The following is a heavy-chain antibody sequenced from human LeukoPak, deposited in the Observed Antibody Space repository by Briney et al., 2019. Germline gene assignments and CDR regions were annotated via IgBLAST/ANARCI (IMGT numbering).Heavy chain of an antibody. CDR2: MNPNSGNT. CDR3: ARKGPAAYNYYYMDV. CDR1: GYTFTSYD. D-gene: IGHD2-2*01. V-gene: IGHV1-8*03. J-gene: IGHJ6*03. Sequence: GASVKVSCKASGYTFTSYDINWVRQATGQGLEWMGWMNPNSGNTGYAQKFQGRGTITRKTSIFTAYMELTSLTSEDTAVYYCARKGPAAYNYYYMDVWGKGTTVTVSS.